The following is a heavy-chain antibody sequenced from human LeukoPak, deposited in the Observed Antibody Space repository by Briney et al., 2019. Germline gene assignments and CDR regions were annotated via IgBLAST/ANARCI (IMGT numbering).Heavy chain of an antibody. D-gene: IGHD6-13*01. J-gene: IGHJ4*02. V-gene: IGHV6-1*01. CDR1: GDSVSSNSAA. CDR2: XYYRSKWYN. Sequence: SQTLSLTCAISGDSVSSNSAAWNWIRQSPSXXXXXXXXXYYRSKWYNDYAVSVKSRITINPDTSKNQFSLQLNSVTPEDTAVYYCARTPAAEGVWVDYWGQGTLVTVSS. CDR3: ARTPAAEGVWVDY.